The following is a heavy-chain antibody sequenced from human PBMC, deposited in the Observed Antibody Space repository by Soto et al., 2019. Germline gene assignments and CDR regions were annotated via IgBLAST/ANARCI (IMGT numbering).Heavy chain of an antibody. CDR3: WLVVVVPAGIETFYHYGMDV. Sequence: QVHLVQSGPEVKERGSSVKVSCKASGGIFNSFAINWVRQAPGQGLEWMGGIVPIVGTPNYAQKFQGRVPISADVPTRAGYMVLTSLCSGDTAVYYCWLVVVVPAGIETFYHYGMDVWGQGTKVTVYS. J-gene: IGHJ6*02. D-gene: IGHD2-2*01. CDR1: GGIFNSFA. V-gene: IGHV1-69*01. CDR2: IVPIVGTP.